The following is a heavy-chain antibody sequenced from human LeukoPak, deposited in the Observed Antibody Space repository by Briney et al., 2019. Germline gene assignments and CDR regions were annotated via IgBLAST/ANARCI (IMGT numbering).Heavy chain of an antibody. V-gene: IGHV3-9*01. J-gene: IGHJ4*02. D-gene: IGHD3-9*01. Sequence: GRSLRLSCAASGFTFDDYAMHWVRQAPGKGLEWVSGISWNSGSIGYADSVKGRFTISRDNAKNSLYLQMNSLRAEDTAVYYCARDLYDILTGFSEVDYWGQGTLVTVSS. CDR2: ISWNSGSI. CDR1: GFTFDDYA. CDR3: ARDLYDILTGFSEVDY.